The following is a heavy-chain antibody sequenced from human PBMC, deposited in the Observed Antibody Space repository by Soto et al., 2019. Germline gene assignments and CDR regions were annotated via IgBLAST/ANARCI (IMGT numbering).Heavy chain of an antibody. CDR1: GFTFSSYA. J-gene: IGHJ3*02. D-gene: IGHD1-26*01. CDR2: ISGSGGST. V-gene: IGHV3-23*01. CDR3: EKDVGIVRATCAFDN. Sequence: GGSLRLSCAASGFTFSSYAMSWVRQAPGKGLEWVSAISGSGGSTYYADSVKGRFTISRDNSKNTLYLQMNRLRAEDTAVYYCEKDVGIVRATCAFDNWGQGTMVTVSS.